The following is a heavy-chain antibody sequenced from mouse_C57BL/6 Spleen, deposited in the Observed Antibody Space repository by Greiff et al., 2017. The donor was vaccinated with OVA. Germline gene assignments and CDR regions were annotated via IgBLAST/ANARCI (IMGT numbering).Heavy chain of an antibody. CDR3: AKMGDGYYVDWYFDV. CDR1: GFSLTSYG. D-gene: IGHD2-3*01. J-gene: IGHJ1*03. CDR2: IWSGGST. Sequence: QVQLQQSGPGLVQPSQSLSITCTVSGFSLTSYGVHWVRQPPGKGLEWLGVIWSGGSTDYNAAFISRLSISKDNSKSQVFFKMNSLQADDTAIYYCAKMGDGYYVDWYFDVWGTGTTVTVSS. V-gene: IGHV2-4*01.